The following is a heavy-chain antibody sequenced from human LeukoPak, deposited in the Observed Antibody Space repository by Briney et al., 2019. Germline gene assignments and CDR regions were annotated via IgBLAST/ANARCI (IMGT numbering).Heavy chain of an antibody. V-gene: IGHV1-2*02. CDR2: INPNTGGT. J-gene: IGHJ6*03. CDR1: GYTLTSNY. D-gene: IGHD3-22*01. Sequence: ASVKVFCKAFGYTLTSNYMHWVRQAPGQGLEWMGRINPNTGGTKYAQKFQGRVTVTADTSISTTYLELRSLSSDDTAVYYCARDPKNFYDSKFDYFHMDVWGKGATVTISS. CDR3: ARDPKNFYDSKFDYFHMDV.